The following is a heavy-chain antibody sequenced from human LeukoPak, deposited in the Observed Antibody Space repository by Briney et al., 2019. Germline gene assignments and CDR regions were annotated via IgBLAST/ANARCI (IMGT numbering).Heavy chain of an antibody. V-gene: IGHV1-2*02. Sequence: ASVKVSCKASGYTFTSYYMHWVRQAPGQGLEWMGWINPNSGGTNYAQKFQGRVTMTRDTSISTAYMELSRLRSDDTAVYYCAREDILTGYYPDYWGQGTLVTVSS. CDR3: AREDILTGYYPDY. CDR2: INPNSGGT. CDR1: GYTFTSYY. J-gene: IGHJ4*02. D-gene: IGHD3-9*01.